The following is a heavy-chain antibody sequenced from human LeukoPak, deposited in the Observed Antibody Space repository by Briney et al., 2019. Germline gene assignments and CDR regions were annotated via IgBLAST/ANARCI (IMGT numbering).Heavy chain of an antibody. CDR1: GASISSYY. CDR2: IYYSVST. Sequence: SETLSLTCTVSGASISSYYWSWVRKPPGKGLEWIGHIYYSVSTNYNPSLKSRVTISVDTSNNQFSLNLSSVTAADTAVYYCARDVNLGYWGQGTLVTVSS. CDR3: ARDVNLGY. V-gene: IGHV4-59*01. J-gene: IGHJ4*02.